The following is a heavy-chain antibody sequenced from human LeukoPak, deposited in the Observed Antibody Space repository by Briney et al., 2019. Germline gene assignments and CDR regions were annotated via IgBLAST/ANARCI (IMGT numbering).Heavy chain of an antibody. V-gene: IGHV4-39*01. CDR3: ARVYDSSGVDY. D-gene: IGHD3-22*01. Sequence: PSETLSLTCTVSGGSISSSSYYWGWIRQPPGKGLEWIGSIYYSGSTYYNPSLKSRVTISVDTSKNQFSLKLSSVTAADTAVYYCARVYDSSGVDYWGQGTLVTVSS. CDR1: GGSISSSSYY. CDR2: IYYSGST. J-gene: IGHJ4*02.